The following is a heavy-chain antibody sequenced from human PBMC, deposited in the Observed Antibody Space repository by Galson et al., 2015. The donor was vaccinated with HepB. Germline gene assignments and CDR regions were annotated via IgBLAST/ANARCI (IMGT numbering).Heavy chain of an antibody. CDR2: IDPSDSYT. D-gene: IGHD4-17*01. CDR3: ARPMTYGDYALADAFDM. Sequence: QSGAEVTRPGESLRISCKGSGYSFTSYWISWVRQMPGKGLEWMGRIDPSDSYTNYSPSFQGHVTISADKSISTAYLQWSSLKASDTAMYYCARPMTYGDYALADAFDMWGHGTMVTVS. CDR1: GYSFTSYW. J-gene: IGHJ3*02. V-gene: IGHV5-10-1*01.